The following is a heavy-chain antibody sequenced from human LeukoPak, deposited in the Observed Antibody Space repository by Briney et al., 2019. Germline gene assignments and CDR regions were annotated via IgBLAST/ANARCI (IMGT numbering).Heavy chain of an antibody. CDR2: INPSGGST. J-gene: IGHJ4*02. D-gene: IGHD2-2*01. CDR1: GYTFTSYY. CDR3: ARDPVVAQGLDY. Sequence: ASVKGSCKASGYTFTSYYMHWVRQAPGQGLEWMGIINPSGGSTSYAQKFQGRVTMTRDTSTSTVYMELSSLRSEDTAVYYCARDPVVAQGLDYWGQGTLVTVSS. V-gene: IGHV1-46*01.